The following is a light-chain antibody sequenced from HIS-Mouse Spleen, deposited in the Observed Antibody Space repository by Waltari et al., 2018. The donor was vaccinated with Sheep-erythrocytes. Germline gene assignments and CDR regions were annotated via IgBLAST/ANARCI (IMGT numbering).Light chain of an antibody. V-gene: IGLV2-11*01. CDR1: SSDVGGYNY. J-gene: IGLJ2*01. CDR3: CSYAGSYTLV. Sequence: QSALTQPRSVSGSPGQSVTISCTGTSSDVGGYNYVSWYQQHPGKAPKLMIYDVSKRPSGGPGRFSCSKSGNTASLTISGLQAEDEADYYCCSYAGSYTLVFGGGTKLTVL. CDR2: DVS.